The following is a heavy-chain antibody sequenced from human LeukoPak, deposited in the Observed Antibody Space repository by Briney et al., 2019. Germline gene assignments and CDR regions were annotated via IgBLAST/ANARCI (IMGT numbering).Heavy chain of an antibody. Sequence: SVKVSCKASGYTFTDYYMHWVRQAPGQGLEWMGGIIPIFVTANYAQKFHGRVTITADESTSTAYMELSSLRSEDTAVYYCASPADKLRFDSSGYYYEIFDYWGQGTLVTVSS. CDR1: GYTFTDYY. J-gene: IGHJ4*02. CDR2: IIPIFVTA. V-gene: IGHV1-69*13. D-gene: IGHD3-22*01. CDR3: ASPADKLRFDSSGYYYEIFDY.